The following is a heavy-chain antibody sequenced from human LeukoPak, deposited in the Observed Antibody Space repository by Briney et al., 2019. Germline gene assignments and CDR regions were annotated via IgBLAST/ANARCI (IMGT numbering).Heavy chain of an antibody. CDR3: ARQIAASTLYYFDH. CDR1: GDFISSGGHY. J-gene: IGHJ4*02. V-gene: IGHV4-39*01. D-gene: IGHD6-6*01. Sequence: PSETLSLTCSVSGDFISSGGHYWGWLRQPPGKGLEWIGSIFHSGTTYFNPSLRSRVTISVDTSKNGFSLKLSSVTAADTAVYFCARQIAASTLYYFDHWGQGAVVTVSS. CDR2: IFHSGTT.